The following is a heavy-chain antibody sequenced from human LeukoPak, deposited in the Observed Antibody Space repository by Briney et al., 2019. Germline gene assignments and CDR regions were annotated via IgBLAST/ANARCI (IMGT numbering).Heavy chain of an antibody. D-gene: IGHD3-22*01. CDR3: ARDFANYYNSSRLDY. CDR1: GGTFSSYA. Sequence: SVKVSCKASGGTFSSYAISWVRQAPGQGLEWMGRIIPIFGTANYAQKFQGRVTITTDESTSTAYMELSSLRSEDTAVYYCARDFANYYNSSRLDYWGQGTLVTVSS. V-gene: IGHV1-69*05. CDR2: IIPIFGTA. J-gene: IGHJ4*02.